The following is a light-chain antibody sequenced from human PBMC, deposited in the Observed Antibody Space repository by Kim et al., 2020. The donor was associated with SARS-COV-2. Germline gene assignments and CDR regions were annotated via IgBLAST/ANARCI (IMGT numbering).Light chain of an antibody. J-gene: IGKJ1*01. CDR1: HTISTY. V-gene: IGKV1-39*01. CDR2: ATS. CDR3: QQSYT. Sequence: DIQMTQSPSSLSAYVGDRVTITCRTSHTISTYLNWYQQKPGKAPKLLIYATSNLQSGVPSRFSGSGSGTDFTLTISSLQPEDFAAYYCQQSYTFGQGTKVDIK.